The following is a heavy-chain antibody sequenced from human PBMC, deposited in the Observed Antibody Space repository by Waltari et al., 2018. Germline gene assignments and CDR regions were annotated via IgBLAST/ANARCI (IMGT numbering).Heavy chain of an antibody. Sequence: EVQLVQSGAEVKKPGATVTISCKASGYTFTDYYMHWVQQAPGKGLVWMGRVVTEDGETIYAEKFQGRVTITADTSTDTAYIELRSLRSEDTAVYYFATDLAAAGTAGFDYWGQGTLVTVSS. J-gene: IGHJ4*02. CDR1: GYTFTDYY. CDR2: VVTEDGET. V-gene: IGHV1-69-2*01. CDR3: ATDLAAAGTAGFDY. D-gene: IGHD6-13*01.